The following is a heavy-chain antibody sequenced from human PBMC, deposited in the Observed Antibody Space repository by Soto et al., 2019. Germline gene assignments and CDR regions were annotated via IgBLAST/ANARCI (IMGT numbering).Heavy chain of an antibody. CDR2: IIPIFGTA. J-gene: IGHJ4*02. D-gene: IGHD3-16*02. CDR3: ARTPSMITFGGVIATFDY. Sequence: QVQLVQSGAEVKKPGSSVKVSCKASGGTFSSYAISWVRQAPGQGLEWMGGIIPIFGTANYAQKFQGRVTLTADESTSTAYMELSSLRSEDTAVYYCARTPSMITFGGVIATFDYWGQGTLVTVSS. CDR1: GGTFSSYA. V-gene: IGHV1-69*01.